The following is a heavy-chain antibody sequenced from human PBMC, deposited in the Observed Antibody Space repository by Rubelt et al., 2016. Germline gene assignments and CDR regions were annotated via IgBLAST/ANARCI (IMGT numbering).Heavy chain of an antibody. Sequence: QVQLQQWGAGLLKPSETLSLTCAVYGGSFSGYYWSWIRQPPGKGLEWIGEINHSGSTNYNPSLKSRVTISVDTAKDQLSLKPSSVTAADRAVYYCARGRRGSSSWLGRDYYGMDVWGQGTTVTVSS. D-gene: IGHD6-13*01. CDR1: GGSFSGYY. CDR2: INHSGST. J-gene: IGHJ6*02. V-gene: IGHV4-34*01. CDR3: ARGRRGSSSWLGRDYYGMDV.